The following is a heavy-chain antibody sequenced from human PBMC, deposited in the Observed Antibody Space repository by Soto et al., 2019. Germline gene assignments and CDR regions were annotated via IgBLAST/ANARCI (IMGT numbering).Heavy chain of an antibody. CDR2: IRSDSSAT. CDR3: AKDENFSFAY. J-gene: IGHJ4*02. Sequence: GGSLRLCCSASGFTFSRYSMNWVRQAPGKGLEWVSNIRSDSSATYYADSVQGRFAISRDNAKNSLYLQMNSLRDEDTAVYYCAKDENFSFAYWAQGTLVTVSS. CDR1: GFTFSRYS. V-gene: IGHV3-48*02.